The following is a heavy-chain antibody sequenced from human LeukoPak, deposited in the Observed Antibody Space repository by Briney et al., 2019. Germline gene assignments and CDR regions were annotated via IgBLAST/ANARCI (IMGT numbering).Heavy chain of an antibody. D-gene: IGHD1-26*01. CDR2: IYSGGST. V-gene: IGHV3-66*01. J-gene: IGHJ4*02. Sequence: GGSLRLSCAASGFTVSSNYMSWVRQAPGKGLEWVSVIYSGGSTYYADSVKGRFTISRDNSKNTLYLQMNSLRAEDTAVYCCARAASGSFFDYWGQGTLVTVSS. CDR3: ARAASGSFFDY. CDR1: GFTVSSNY.